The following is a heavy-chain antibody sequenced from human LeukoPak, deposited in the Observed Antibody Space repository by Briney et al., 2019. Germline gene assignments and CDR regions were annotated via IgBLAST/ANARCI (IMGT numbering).Heavy chain of an antibody. V-gene: IGHV3-23*01. CDR1: GFTFSSYA. J-gene: IGHJ4*02. Sequence: GGSLRLSCAASGFTFSSYAMSWVRQAPGKGLEWVSAISGSGGSTYYADSVKGRFTISRDNAKNSVYLQMNSLRAEDTAVYYCARDGRGNYHYDQWGQGTLVTVSS. CDR2: ISGSGGST. D-gene: IGHD3-16*02. CDR3: ARDGRGNYHYDQ.